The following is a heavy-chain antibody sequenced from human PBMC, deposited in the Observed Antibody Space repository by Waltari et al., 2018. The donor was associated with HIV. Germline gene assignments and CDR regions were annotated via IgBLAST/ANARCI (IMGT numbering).Heavy chain of an antibody. CDR1: GYTFTSYD. V-gene: IGHV1-8*01. J-gene: IGHJ4*02. CDR2: MNPNRGNT. D-gene: IGHD4-17*01. Sequence: QVQLVQSGAEVKKPGASVKVSCKASGYTFTSYDINWVRQATGQGLEWMGWMNPNRGNTGYAQKFQGRVTMTRSTSISTAYMELSSLISEDTPVYYCARNMVTTRQYDYWGQGSLVTVSS. CDR3: ARNMVTTRQYDY.